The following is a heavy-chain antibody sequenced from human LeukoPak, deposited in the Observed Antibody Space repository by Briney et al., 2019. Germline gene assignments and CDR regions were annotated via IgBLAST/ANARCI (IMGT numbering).Heavy chain of an antibody. Sequence: RLGFLRLSYVAPGPLIRALAVPWVRQAPGQGLEWASLISGDGVSTFFADSVKGRFSISRDNSKNSLFLEMSSLRTEDTAMYYCARESGTFGYWGQGSLVAVFS. CDR3: ARESGTFGY. J-gene: IGHJ4*02. CDR2: ISGDGVST. CDR1: GPLIRALA. D-gene: IGHD3-16*01. V-gene: IGHV3-43*02.